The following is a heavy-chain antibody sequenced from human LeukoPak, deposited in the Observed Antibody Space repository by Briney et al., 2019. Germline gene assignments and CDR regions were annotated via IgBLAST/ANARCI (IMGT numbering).Heavy chain of an antibody. V-gene: IGHV3-23*01. CDR1: GFTFSSHG. CDR3: AKDLSATTYTAMATGDY. CDR2: ISGSGDNT. Sequence: PGGSLRLSCAASGFTFSSHGMSWVRQAPGKGLEWVSTISGSGDNTYYADSVKGRFTISRDNSKNTLYLQMNSLRAEDTAVYYCAKDLSATTYTAMATGDYWGQGTLVTVSS. J-gene: IGHJ4*02. D-gene: IGHD5-18*01.